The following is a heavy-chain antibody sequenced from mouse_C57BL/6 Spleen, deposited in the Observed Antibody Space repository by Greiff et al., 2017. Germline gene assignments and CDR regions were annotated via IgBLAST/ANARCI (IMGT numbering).Heavy chain of an antibody. J-gene: IGHJ4*01. CDR1: GYAFSSYW. Sequence: VQLQQSGAELVKPGASVKISCKASGYAFSSYWMNWVKQRPGKGLEWIGQIYPGDGDTNYNGKFKGKATLTADKSSSTAYMQLSSLTSEDSAVYFCAREYYGSSRYYYAIDYRGQGASVTVSS. V-gene: IGHV1-80*01. CDR3: AREYYGSSRYYYAIDY. D-gene: IGHD1-1*01. CDR2: IYPGDGDT.